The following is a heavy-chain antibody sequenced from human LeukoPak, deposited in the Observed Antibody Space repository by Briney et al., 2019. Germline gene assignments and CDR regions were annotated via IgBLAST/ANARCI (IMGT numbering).Heavy chain of an antibody. CDR1: GFSLISSGVC. V-gene: IGHV2-70*11. D-gene: IGHD6-13*01. CDR3: ARTRSGLAAASNGMDV. CDR2: IDWDDDR. Sequence: SGPTLVKSTETLTLTCTFSGFSLISSGVCVTSIHQPPGNALRWLARIDWDDDRYTSTSLKSRLSISKDTSKDQVVLTLTNMDPVDTATYYCARTRSGLAAASNGMDVWGQGTTVTVSS. J-gene: IGHJ6*02.